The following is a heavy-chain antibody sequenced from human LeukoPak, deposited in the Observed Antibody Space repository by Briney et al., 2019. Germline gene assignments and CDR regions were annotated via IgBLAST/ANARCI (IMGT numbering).Heavy chain of an antibody. CDR2: ISGSGGTT. CDR1: GFTFNNYV. CDR3: AKKSGVICYTAVAY. V-gene: IGHV3-23*01. J-gene: IGHJ4*02. Sequence: GGSLRLSCAASGFTFNNYVMSRVRQAPGKGLEWVSAISGSGGTTYYADSVKGRFTISRDNSKNTLYLQMNSLRAEDTAIYYCAKKSGVICYTAVAYWGQGTLVTVSS. D-gene: IGHD2-15*01.